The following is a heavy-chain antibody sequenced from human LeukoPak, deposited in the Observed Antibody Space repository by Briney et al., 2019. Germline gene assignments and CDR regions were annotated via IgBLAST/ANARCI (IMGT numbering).Heavy chain of an antibody. Sequence: PGGSLRLSCAASGFTFSSYGMHWVRQAPGKGLEWVAVISYDGSNKYYADSVKGRFTISRDNSKNTLYLQMNSLRVEDTAVYYCAKGVGGSANYYYMDVWGKGTTVTVSS. J-gene: IGHJ6*03. D-gene: IGHD3-10*01. CDR3: AKGVGGSANYYYMDV. CDR1: GFTFSSYG. V-gene: IGHV3-30*18. CDR2: ISYDGSNK.